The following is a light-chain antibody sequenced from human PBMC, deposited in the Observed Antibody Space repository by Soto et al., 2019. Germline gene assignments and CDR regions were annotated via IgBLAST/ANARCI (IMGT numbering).Light chain of an antibody. Sequence: AIRMTQSPSSFSASTGDRVTITCRASQGISSYLAWYQQKPGKAPKLLIYAASTLQSGVPSRFSGSGSGTDFTLTISCLQSEDFATYYCQQYYSYPITFGQRTRLEI. J-gene: IGKJ5*01. CDR1: QGISSY. CDR2: AAS. CDR3: QQYYSYPIT. V-gene: IGKV1-8*01.